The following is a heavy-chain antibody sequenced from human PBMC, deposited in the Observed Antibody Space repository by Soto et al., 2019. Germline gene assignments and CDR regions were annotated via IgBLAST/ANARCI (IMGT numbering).Heavy chain of an antibody. CDR3: ATDEESILDYYCGMDV. CDR1: GFTFSNAW. Sequence: PGGSLRPSCAASGFTFSNAWMSWVRQAPGKGREWVGRIISKTDGWTTDYAAPVKGRFTISRDDSNNTPYLQMNSLETEDTAVYYCATDEESILDYYCGMDVWGQGTPVTVSS. D-gene: IGHD6-6*01. V-gene: IGHV3-15*01. CDR2: IISKTDGWTT. J-gene: IGHJ6*02.